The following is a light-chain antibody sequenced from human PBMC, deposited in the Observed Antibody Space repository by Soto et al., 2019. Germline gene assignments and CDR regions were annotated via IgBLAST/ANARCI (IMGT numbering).Light chain of an antibody. CDR2: LGS. V-gene: IGKV2-28*01. Sequence: DILMTQSPLSPPVTPGEPASISCRSSQSLLYSNGYNYLDWYLQKPGQSPQLLIFLGSNRASGVSGRFSGSGSGTYFTLKISRVEAEDVGVYYCMQTLQMFTFGPGTKVAIK. CDR3: MQTLQMFT. J-gene: IGKJ3*01. CDR1: QSLLYSNGYNY.